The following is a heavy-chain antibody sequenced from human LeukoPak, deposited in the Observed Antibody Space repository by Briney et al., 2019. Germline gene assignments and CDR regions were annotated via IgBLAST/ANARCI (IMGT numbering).Heavy chain of an antibody. D-gene: IGHD5-24*01. CDR2: ISESGDAT. CDR3: ANRHRVGTIRD. V-gene: IGHV3-23*01. Sequence: GGSLRLSCSASGLTFSNYAMNWVRQAPGKGLEWVSTISESGDATWNADSVKGRLTISRDNSKNTLYLQMNSLRAEDTAIYYCANRHRVGTIRDWGQGTLVTVSS. J-gene: IGHJ4*02. CDR1: GLTFSNYA.